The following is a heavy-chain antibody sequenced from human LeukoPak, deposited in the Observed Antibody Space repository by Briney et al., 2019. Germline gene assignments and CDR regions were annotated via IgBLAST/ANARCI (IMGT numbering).Heavy chain of an antibody. Sequence: PSETLSLTCTVSGGSISSGDYYWSWIRQPPGKGLEWIGYIYYSGSTYYNPSLKSRVTISVDTSKSQFSLKLSSVTAADTAVYYCAREDYYGSGSVNWFDPWGQGTLVTVSS. D-gene: IGHD3-10*01. CDR1: GGSISSGDYY. V-gene: IGHV4-30-4*01. CDR3: AREDYYGSGSVNWFDP. CDR2: IYYSGST. J-gene: IGHJ5*02.